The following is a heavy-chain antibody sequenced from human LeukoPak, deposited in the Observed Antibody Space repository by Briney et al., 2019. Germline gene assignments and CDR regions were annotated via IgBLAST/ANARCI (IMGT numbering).Heavy chain of an antibody. V-gene: IGHV3-43*02. CDR3: ANSYSGSHFDY. CDR2: ISGDGGGT. J-gene: IGHJ4*02. D-gene: IGHD1-26*01. CDR1: GFTFDDYA. Sequence: GGSLRLSCAASGFTFDDYAMNWVRQPPGKGLEWVSLISGDGGGTYYADSVKGRFTISRDNSKNSLSLQMNSLRTEDTALYYCANSYSGSHFDYWGQGTLVTVSS.